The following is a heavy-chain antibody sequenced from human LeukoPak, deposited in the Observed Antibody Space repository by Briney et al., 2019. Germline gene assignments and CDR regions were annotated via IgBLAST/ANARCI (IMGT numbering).Heavy chain of an antibody. V-gene: IGHV3-48*03. CDR2: ISSSGSTI. Sequence: GSLRLSCAASGFTFSSYEMNWVRQAPGKGLEWVSYISSSGSTIYYADSVKGRFTISRDNAKNSLYLQMNSLRAEDTAVYYCARERLTTIGYYGMDVWGQGTTVTVSS. D-gene: IGHD3-22*01. CDR3: ARERLTTIGYYGMDV. CDR1: GFTFSSYE. J-gene: IGHJ6*02.